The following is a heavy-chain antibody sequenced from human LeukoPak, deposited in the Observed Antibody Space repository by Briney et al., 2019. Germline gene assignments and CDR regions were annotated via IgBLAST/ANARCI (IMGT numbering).Heavy chain of an antibody. Sequence: PGGSLRLSCAASGFTFSSYGMHWVRQAPGKGLEWVAVISHDGSNKYYADSVKGRFTISRDNSKNTLYLQMNSLRAEDTAVYYCAKEGVGPYYDSSGYPRYYFDYWGQGTLVTVS. D-gene: IGHD3-22*01. J-gene: IGHJ4*02. CDR3: AKEGVGPYYDSSGYPRYYFDY. CDR1: GFTFSSYG. CDR2: ISHDGSNK. V-gene: IGHV3-30*18.